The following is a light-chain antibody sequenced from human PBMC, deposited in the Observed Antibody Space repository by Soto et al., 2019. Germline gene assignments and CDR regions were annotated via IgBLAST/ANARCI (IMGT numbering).Light chain of an antibody. J-gene: IGKJ1*01. CDR1: QDINNY. CDR3: QHYNSYSEA. V-gene: IGKV1-5*03. Sequence: DIEMTQSPSSLSSSVGDIFTITCQASQDINNYLNWYQQKPGKAPKLLIYKASSLESGVPSRFSGSGSGTEFTLTISSLQPDDFATYYCQHYNSYSEAFGQGTKVDI. CDR2: KAS.